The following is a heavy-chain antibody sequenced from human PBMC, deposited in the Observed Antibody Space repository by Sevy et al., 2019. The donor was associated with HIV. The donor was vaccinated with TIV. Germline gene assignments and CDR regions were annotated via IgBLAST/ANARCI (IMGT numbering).Heavy chain of an antibody. D-gene: IGHD3-22*01. V-gene: IGHV3-23*01. CDR1: GFTFSSYA. CDR3: AKDVDPDYYDSSGYPDY. J-gene: IGHJ4*02. Sequence: GGSLRLSCAASGFTFSSYAMSWVRQPPGKGLEWVSAISGSGGSTYYADSVKGRFTISRDNSKNTLYLQMNSLRAEDTAVYYCAKDVDPDYYDSSGYPDYWGQGTLVTVSS. CDR2: ISGSGGST.